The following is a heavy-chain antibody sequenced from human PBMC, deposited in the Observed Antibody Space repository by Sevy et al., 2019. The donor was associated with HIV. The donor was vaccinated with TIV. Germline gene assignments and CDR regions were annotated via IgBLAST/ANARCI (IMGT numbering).Heavy chain of an antibody. CDR1: GFTFSSYA. V-gene: IGHV3-30*02. Sequence: GGSLRLSCSASGFTFSSYAMHWVRQAPGKGLEWVAFIRYDGSTKYYAESVKGRFIISRDNSKDTLYLQMNSLRGDDTSLYYCAKGLGMVQGALLSDDVWGQGTMVTVSS. J-gene: IGHJ3*01. CDR3: AKGLGMVQGALLSDDV. D-gene: IGHD3-10*01. CDR2: IRYDGSTK.